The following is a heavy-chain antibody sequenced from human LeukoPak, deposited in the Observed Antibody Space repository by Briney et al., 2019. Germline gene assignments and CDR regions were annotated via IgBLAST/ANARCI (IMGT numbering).Heavy chain of an antibody. CDR1: GGSISRSSYY. Sequence: SETLSLTCTVSGGSISRSSYYWGWIRQPPGKGLEWIGSIYFSGSTFYNPSLKSRVTMSADTSKNQFSLELTSVTAADTAVYYCASPRSSSGWDGDFDYWGQGTLVTVSS. CDR3: ASPRSSSGWDGDFDY. J-gene: IGHJ4*02. D-gene: IGHD6-19*01. CDR2: IYFSGST. V-gene: IGHV4-39*07.